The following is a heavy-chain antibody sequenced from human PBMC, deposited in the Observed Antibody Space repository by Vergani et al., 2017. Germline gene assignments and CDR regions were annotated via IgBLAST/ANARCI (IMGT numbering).Heavy chain of an antibody. Sequence: QVQLVQSGAEVKKPGSSVKVYCKASGGTFSSYAISWVRQAPGQGLEWMGGIIPIFGTANYAQKFQGRVTITADESTSTAYMELSSLRSEDTAVYYCARDLLRRHGGNSGVFDYWGQGTLVTVSS. CDR1: GGTFSSYA. CDR3: ARDLLRRHGGNSGVFDY. D-gene: IGHD4-23*01. CDR2: IIPIFGTA. V-gene: IGHV1-69*01. J-gene: IGHJ4*02.